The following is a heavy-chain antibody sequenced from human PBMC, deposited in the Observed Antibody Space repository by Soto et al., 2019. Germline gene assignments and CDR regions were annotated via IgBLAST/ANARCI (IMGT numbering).Heavy chain of an antibody. CDR2: ISTTSGNT. J-gene: IGHJ4*02. CDR1: GYTFSSYS. Sequence: QIQMVQSGAEVKQPGASVKISCKTSGYTFSSYSINWVRQAPGHGLEWMVWISTTSGNTHYAERVQGRVTVTLNKSARTAFMEMWGLTSDDTAVYFCARDKGYYDFWGQGTLVTVSS. V-gene: IGHV1-18*01. CDR3: ARDKGYYDF.